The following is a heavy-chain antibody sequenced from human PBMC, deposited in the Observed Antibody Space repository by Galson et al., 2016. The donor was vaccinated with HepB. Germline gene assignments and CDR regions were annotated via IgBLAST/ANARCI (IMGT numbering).Heavy chain of an antibody. V-gene: IGHV3-74*01. J-gene: IGHJ4*02. Sequence: SLRLSCAASGITFGNYWMYWVHQPPGKGLVWVSRINGGGSSTTYADSVKGRFTISRDNAKNTLYLQMSGLRVEDSALYYCASEGPLALIDSWGQGTLVIVSS. D-gene: IGHD6-13*01. CDR1: GITFGNYW. CDR2: INGGGSST. CDR3: ASEGPLALIDS.